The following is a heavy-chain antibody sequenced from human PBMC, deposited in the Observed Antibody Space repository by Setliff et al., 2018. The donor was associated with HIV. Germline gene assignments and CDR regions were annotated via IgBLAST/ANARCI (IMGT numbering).Heavy chain of an antibody. CDR1: GYTFTGYF. CDR3: ARGMDYYDTSGYYQYHFDY. D-gene: IGHD3-22*01. CDR2: INPNNGGT. V-gene: IGHV1-2*02. J-gene: IGHJ4*02. Sequence: ASVKVSCKASGYTFTGYFMHWGRQATGQGLEWRGWINPNNGGTNYAQKFQRRVNRTWDTSISTAYMELSRLRSDDTAVYYCARGMDYYDTSGYYQYHFDYWGQGTLVTVSS.